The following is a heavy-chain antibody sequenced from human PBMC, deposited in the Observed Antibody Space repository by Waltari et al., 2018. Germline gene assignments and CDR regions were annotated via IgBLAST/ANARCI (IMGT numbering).Heavy chain of an antibody. CDR1: GGTFSSYT. J-gene: IGHJ2*01. CDR3: ARDRIAAAGTDWYFDL. CDR2: IIPYLGIA. D-gene: IGHD6-13*01. V-gene: IGHV1-69*08. Sequence: QVQLVQSGAEVKKPGSSVKVSCKASGGTFSSYTISWVRQAPGQGLEWMGRIIPYLGIANYAHKFQGRVTITADKSTGTAYMELSSLRSEDTAVYYCARDRIAAAGTDWYFDLWGRGTLVTVSS.